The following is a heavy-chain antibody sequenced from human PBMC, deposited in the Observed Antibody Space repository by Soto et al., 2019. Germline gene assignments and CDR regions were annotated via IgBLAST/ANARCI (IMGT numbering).Heavy chain of an antibody. CDR2: MNPNSGNT. CDR3: ARGRSNMITFGGVIVYFDY. J-gene: IGHJ4*02. Sequence: ASVKVSCKTSGYTFTSYDINWVRQATGQGLEWMGWMNPNSGNTGYAQKFQGRVTMTRSTSISTAYMELSSLRSEDTAVYYCARGRSNMITFGGVIVYFDYWGQGALDNVSS. D-gene: IGHD3-16*02. CDR1: GYTFTSYD. V-gene: IGHV1-8*01.